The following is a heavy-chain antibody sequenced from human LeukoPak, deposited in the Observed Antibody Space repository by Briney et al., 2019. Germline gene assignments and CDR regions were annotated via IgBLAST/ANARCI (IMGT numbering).Heavy chain of an antibody. D-gene: IGHD3-10*01. J-gene: IGHJ5*02. Sequence: VSVKVSCKASGYTFTNYGISWVRQAPGQGLEWMGWISAYNGNTHYAQNLQGRVTMTTDTSTSTAYMELKSLRSDDTAVYYCARGGHRRYYYTSGSAFDPWGQGTLVTVSS. CDR1: GYTFTNYG. CDR2: ISAYNGNT. CDR3: ARGGHRRYYYTSGSAFDP. V-gene: IGHV1-18*01.